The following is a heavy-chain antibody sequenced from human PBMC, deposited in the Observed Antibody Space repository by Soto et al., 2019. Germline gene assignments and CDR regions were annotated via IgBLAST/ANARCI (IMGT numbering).Heavy chain of an antibody. CDR3: AKDRGLVLSVYFDY. CDR1: GFTFDDYA. J-gene: IGHJ4*02. D-gene: IGHD6-19*01. CDR2: ISWNSGSI. Sequence: EVQLVESGGGLVQPGRSLRLSCAASGFTFDDYAMHWVRQAPGKGLEWVSGISWNSGSIGYADSVKGRFTISRDNAKNSLYLQMNSLRAEDTALYYCAKDRGLVLSVYFDYWGQGPLVTVSS. V-gene: IGHV3-9*01.